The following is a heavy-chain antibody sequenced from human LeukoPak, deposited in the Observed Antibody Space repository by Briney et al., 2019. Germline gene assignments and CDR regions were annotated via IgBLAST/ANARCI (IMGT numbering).Heavy chain of an antibody. V-gene: IGHV1-69*05. CDR3: ARANYYDSSGYFLFDY. J-gene: IGHJ4*02. CDR1: GGTFSSYA. D-gene: IGHD3-22*01. CDR2: IIPIFGTA. Sequence: VASVKVSCKASGGTFSSYAISWVRQAPGQGLEWMGGIIPIFGTANYAQKFQGRVTITTDESTSTAYMELSSLRSEDTAVYYCARANYYDSSGYFLFDYWGQGTLVTLSS.